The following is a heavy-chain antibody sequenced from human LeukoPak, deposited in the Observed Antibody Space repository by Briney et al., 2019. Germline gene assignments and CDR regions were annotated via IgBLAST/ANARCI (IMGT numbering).Heavy chain of an antibody. Sequence: GGSLRLSCAASGFTFSNNAMNWVRQAPGKGLEWVSVISGSGGSKHYADSVKGRFTISRDNSKNTLYLQMNSLRAEDTAVYYCAKDYSGYSYGTYFDYWGQGTLVTVSS. CDR3: AKDYSGYSYGTYFDY. J-gene: IGHJ4*02. D-gene: IGHD5-18*01. CDR2: ISGSGGSK. CDR1: GFTFSNNA. V-gene: IGHV3-23*01.